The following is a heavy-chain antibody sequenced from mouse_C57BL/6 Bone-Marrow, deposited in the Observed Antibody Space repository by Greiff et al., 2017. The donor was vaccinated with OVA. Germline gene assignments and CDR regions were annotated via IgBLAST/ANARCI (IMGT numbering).Heavy chain of an antibody. CDR2: ISYDGSN. J-gene: IGHJ3*02. V-gene: IGHV3-6*01. Sequence: EVKLMESGPGLVKPSQSLSLTCSVTGYSITSGYYWNWIRQFPGNKLEWMGYISYDGSNNYNPSLKNRISITRDTSKNQFFLKLNSVTTEDTATYYCAREGGIYDYDLWGQGTLVTVSA. D-gene: IGHD2-4*01. CDR1: GYSITSGYY. CDR3: AREGGIYDYDL.